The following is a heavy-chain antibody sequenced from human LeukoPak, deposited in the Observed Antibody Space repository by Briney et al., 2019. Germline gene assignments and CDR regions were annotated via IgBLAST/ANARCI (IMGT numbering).Heavy chain of an antibody. CDR2: INAGNGNT. J-gene: IGHJ6*02. Sequence: GASVKVSCKASGYTFTSYAMHWVRQAPGQRLEWMGWINAGNGNTKYSQKFQGRVTITRDPSASTAYMELSSLRSEDTAVYYCARIYCSSTSCYTYYGMDVWGQGTTVTVSS. D-gene: IGHD2-2*02. CDR3: ARIYCSSTSCYTYYGMDV. CDR1: GYTFTSYA. V-gene: IGHV1-3*01.